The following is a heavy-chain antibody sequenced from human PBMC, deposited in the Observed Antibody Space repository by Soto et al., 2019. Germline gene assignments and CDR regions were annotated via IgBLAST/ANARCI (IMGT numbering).Heavy chain of an antibody. V-gene: IGHV4-31*03. CDR3: ARVPFGVGEWFDP. CDR1: GGSISSGGYY. CDR2: IYYSGST. J-gene: IGHJ5*02. D-gene: IGHD3-10*01. Sequence: SETLSLTCTVSGGSISSGGYYWSWIRQHPGKGLEWIGYIYYSGSTYYNPSLKSRLSISLGTSKNQFSLKLNSVTAADTAVYYCARVPFGVGEWFDPWGQATLVTVSS.